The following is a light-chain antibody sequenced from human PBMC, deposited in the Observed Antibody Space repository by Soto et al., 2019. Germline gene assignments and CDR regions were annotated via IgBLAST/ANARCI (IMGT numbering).Light chain of an antibody. J-gene: IGLJ2*01. CDR2: EVN. V-gene: IGLV2-8*01. CDR3: SSYAGSNILVV. CDR1: SSDVGGYDY. Sequence: QSVLTLPPSASGSPGQSVTISCTGTSSDVGGYDYVSWYQQHPGKAPKLMIFEVNKRPSGVPDRFSGSKSDNTASLTVSGLQAEDEADYYCSSYAGSNILVVFGGGTQLTVL.